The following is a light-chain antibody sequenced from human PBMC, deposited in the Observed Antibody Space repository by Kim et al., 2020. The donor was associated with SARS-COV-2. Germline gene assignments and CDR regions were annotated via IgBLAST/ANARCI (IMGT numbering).Light chain of an antibody. V-gene: IGKV1-5*03. CDR3: QHYNSYPFT. J-gene: IGKJ2*01. CDR2: QAS. Sequence: IKMTQSPSTLAASLGDRVTISCRASQNIGTYLAWYQHKPGKAPTHLVYQASSLEGVIPSRFSGSGSVTEFILTINTLHPDDFATYYCQHYNSYPFTFGQRTKLVI. CDR1: QNIGTY.